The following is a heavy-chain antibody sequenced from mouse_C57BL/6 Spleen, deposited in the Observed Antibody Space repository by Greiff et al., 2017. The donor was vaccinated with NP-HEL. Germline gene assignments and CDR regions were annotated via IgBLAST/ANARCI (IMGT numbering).Heavy chain of an antibody. CDR1: GYAFSSSW. J-gene: IGHJ3*01. V-gene: IGHV1-82*01. D-gene: IGHD2-5*01. CDR3: ARHSNLGWFAY. CDR2: IYPGDGDT. Sequence: QVQLKQSGPELVKPGASVKISCKASGYAFSSSWMNWVKQRPGKGLEWIGRIYPGDGDTNYNGKFKGKATLTADKSSSTAYMQLSSLTSEDSAVYFCARHSNLGWFAYWGQGTLVTVSA.